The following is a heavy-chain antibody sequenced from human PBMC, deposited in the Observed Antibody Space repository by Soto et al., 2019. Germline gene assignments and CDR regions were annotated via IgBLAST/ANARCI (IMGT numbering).Heavy chain of an antibody. J-gene: IGHJ1*01. V-gene: IGHV1-2*04. Sequence: ASVKVSCKASGYTFTGYYMHWVRQAPGQGLEWMGWINPNGGGTNYAQKFQGWVTMTRDTSISTAYMELSRLGSDDTAVYYCARGLSSSWYLPRTQYFQHWGQGTLVTVSS. CDR2: INPNGGGT. D-gene: IGHD6-13*01. CDR1: GYTFTGYY. CDR3: ARGLSSSWYLPRTQYFQH.